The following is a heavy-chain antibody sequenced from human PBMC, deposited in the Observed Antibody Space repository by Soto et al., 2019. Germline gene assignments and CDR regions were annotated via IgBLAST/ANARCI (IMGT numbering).Heavy chain of an antibody. D-gene: IGHD2-15*01. CDR3: VRGGGGGLFDP. CDR1: GFTFGDSY. Sequence: GGSVRLSCAGSGFTFGDSYMSWIRQAPGKGLEWLSYISPGSRYPAYADSVKGRFTISRDNAKRSLYLQMMSLTAEDTAIYYCVRGGGGGLFDPWGQGTMVTVSS. V-gene: IGHV3-11*06. CDR2: ISPGSRYP. J-gene: IGHJ5*02.